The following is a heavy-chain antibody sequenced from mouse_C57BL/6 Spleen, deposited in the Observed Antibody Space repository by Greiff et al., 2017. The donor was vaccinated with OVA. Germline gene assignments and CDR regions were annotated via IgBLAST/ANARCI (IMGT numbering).Heavy chain of an antibody. CDR1: GYAFSSSW. CDR3: APVAWFAY. Sequence: QVQLQQSGPELVKPGASVKISCKASGYAFSSSWMNWVKQRPGKGLEWIGRIYPGDGDTNYNGKFKGKATLTADKSSSTAYMQLSSLTSEDSAVYFCAPVAWFAYWGQGTLVTVSA. CDR2: IYPGDGDT. J-gene: IGHJ3*01. V-gene: IGHV1-82*01.